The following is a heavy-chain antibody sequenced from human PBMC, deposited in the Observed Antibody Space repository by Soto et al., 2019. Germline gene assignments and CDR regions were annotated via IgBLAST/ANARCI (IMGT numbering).Heavy chain of an antibody. D-gene: IGHD4-17*01. CDR1: GGSISSGDYY. CDR3: ARDYGDYGRVLDY. CDR2: IYYSGST. J-gene: IGHJ4*02. Sequence: LSLTCTVSGGSISSGDYYWSWIRQPPGKGLEWIGYIYYSGSTYYNPSLKSRVTISVDTSKNQFSLKLSSVTAADTAVYYCARDYGDYGRVLDYWGQGTLVTVSS. V-gene: IGHV4-30-4*01.